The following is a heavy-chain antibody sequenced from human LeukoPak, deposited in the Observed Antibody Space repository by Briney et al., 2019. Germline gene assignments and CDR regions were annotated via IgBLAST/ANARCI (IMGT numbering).Heavy chain of an antibody. CDR3: ASASSSSSAGGYFQH. V-gene: IGHV3-33*01. CDR2: IWYDGSNK. J-gene: IGHJ1*01. Sequence: PGGSLRLSCAASGFTFSSYGMHWVRQAPGKGLEWVAVIWYDGSNKYYADSVKGRFTISRDNSKNTLYLQMNSLRAEDTAVYYCASASSSSSAGGYFQHWGQRTLVTVSS. CDR1: GFTFSSYG. D-gene: IGHD6-6*01.